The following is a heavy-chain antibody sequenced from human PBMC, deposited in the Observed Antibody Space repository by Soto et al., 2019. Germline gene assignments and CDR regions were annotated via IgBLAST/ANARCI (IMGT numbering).Heavy chain of an antibody. V-gene: IGHV3-49*04. CDR1: GFTFGDYA. D-gene: IGHD3-3*01. CDR3: TRVKISRHYYYGMDV. Sequence: PGGSLRLSCTASGFTFGDYAMSWVRQAPGKGLEWVGFIRSKAYGGTTEYAASVKGRFTISRDDSKSIAYLQMNSLKTEDTAVYYCTRVKISRHYYYGMDVWGQGTTVTVS. CDR2: IRSKAYGGTT. J-gene: IGHJ6*02.